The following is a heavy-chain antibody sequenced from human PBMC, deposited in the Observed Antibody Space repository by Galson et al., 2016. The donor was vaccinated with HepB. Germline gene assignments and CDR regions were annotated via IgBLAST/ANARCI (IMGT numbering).Heavy chain of an antibody. J-gene: IGHJ4*02. D-gene: IGHD3-3*01. CDR3: ARGGNFWSAIDY. V-gene: IGHV4-38-2*02. CDR1: GYSISRGYY. CDR2: IYQTGST. Sequence: EPLSLTCNVSGYSISRGYYWGWIRQPPGKGLEYIGSIYQTGSTLYNPSLKSRVSLSVDTSKNLFSLRLSSVTAADTALYYCARGGNFWSAIDYWGQGTLVTVSS.